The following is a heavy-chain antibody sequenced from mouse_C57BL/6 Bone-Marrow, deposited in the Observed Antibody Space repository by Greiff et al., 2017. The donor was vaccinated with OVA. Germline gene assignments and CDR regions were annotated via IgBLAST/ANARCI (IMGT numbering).Heavy chain of an antibody. V-gene: IGHV1-64*01. CDR1: GYTFTSYW. CDR3: ARYGSSLMDY. D-gene: IGHD1-1*01. Sequence: QVQLQQPGAELVKPGASVKLSCKASGYTFTSYWVHWVKQRPGQGLEWIGMIHPNSGSTNYNEKFKSKATLTVDKSSSTAYMQLSSLTSEDSAVYYCARYGSSLMDYWGQGTSVTVSS. CDR2: IHPNSGST. J-gene: IGHJ4*01.